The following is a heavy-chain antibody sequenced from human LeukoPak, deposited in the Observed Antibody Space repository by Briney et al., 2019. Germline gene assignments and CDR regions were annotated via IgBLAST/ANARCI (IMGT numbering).Heavy chain of an antibody. CDR1: GESFSGYY. Sequence: SETLSLTCAVYGESFSGYYWTWIRQPPGKGLEWIGDIHHSGSTNYNPSLRSRVTISVDTSKKQFSLKLSSVTAADTAVYYCARDTVDYYGSGSPWGQGTLVTVSS. CDR2: IHHSGST. CDR3: ARDTVDYYGSGSP. J-gene: IGHJ5*02. V-gene: IGHV4-34*01. D-gene: IGHD3-10*01.